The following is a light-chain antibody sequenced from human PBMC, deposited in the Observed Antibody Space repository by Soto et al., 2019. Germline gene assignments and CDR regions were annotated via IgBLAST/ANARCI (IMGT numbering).Light chain of an antibody. Sequence: DIQMTQSPSSLSASVGETVIISCRASQTPRTFLNWYQQKPGKAPKLLIYATSTLQSGVPSRFSGRDSGADFTLTINNLQPEDFATYYCQQPPYTFGPGTKVDIK. CDR3: QQPPYT. V-gene: IGKV1-39*01. CDR1: QTPRTF. CDR2: ATS. J-gene: IGKJ3*01.